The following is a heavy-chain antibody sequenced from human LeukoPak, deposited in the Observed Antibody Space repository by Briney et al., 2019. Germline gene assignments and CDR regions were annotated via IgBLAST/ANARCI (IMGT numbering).Heavy chain of an antibody. CDR3: ARDPGYSSGWLQDAFDI. J-gene: IGHJ3*02. Sequence: SETLSLTCTVSGGSISSGDYYWSWIRQPPGKGLEWIGYIYYSGSTYYNPSLKSRVTISVDTSKNQFSLKLSSVTAADTAVYYCARDPGYSSGWLQDAFDIWGQGTMVTASS. CDR1: GGSISSGDYY. CDR2: IYYSGST. D-gene: IGHD6-19*01. V-gene: IGHV4-30-4*01.